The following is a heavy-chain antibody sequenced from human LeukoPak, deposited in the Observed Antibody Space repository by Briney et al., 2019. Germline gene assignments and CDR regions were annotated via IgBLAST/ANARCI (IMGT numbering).Heavy chain of an antibody. V-gene: IGHV1-18*01. Sequence: ASVKVSCKASGYTFTTYGISWVRQAPGQGLEWMGWISAYNGNTNYAQKLQGRVTMTTDTSTSTAYMELRSLRSDDTAVYYCARDRGTMVRGAGHNWFDPWGQGTLVTVSS. CDR2: ISAYNGNT. CDR1: GYTFTTYG. CDR3: ARDRGTMVRGAGHNWFDP. D-gene: IGHD3-10*01. J-gene: IGHJ5*02.